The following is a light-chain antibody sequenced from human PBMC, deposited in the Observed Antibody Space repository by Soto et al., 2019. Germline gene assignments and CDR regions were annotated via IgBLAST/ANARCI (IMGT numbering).Light chain of an antibody. CDR2: EVS. J-gene: IGLJ2*01. CDR1: SSDVGGYNY. CDR3: SSYTSISTPV. Sequence: QSVLTQPASVSGSPGQSITISCTETSSDVGGYNYVSWYQQHPGKAPKLMIYEVSNRPSGVSNRFSGSKSGNTASLTISGLQAEDEADYYCSSYTSISTPVFGGGTKLTVL. V-gene: IGLV2-14*01.